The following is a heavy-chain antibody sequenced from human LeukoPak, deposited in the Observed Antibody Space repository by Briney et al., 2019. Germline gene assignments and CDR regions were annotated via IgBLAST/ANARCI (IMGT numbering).Heavy chain of an antibody. CDR3: AREVPTIGDVDY. CDR2: ISTYNGNI. CDR1: GYTFTSFA. J-gene: IGHJ4*02. Sequence: AASVKVSCKTSGYTFTSFAISWVRQAPGQGLEWMGWISTYNGNIRYAQKVQGRITMTTDTSTSTAYMELRSLGSDDTAVYYCAREVPTIGDVDYWGQGTLVTVSS. D-gene: IGHD5-12*01. V-gene: IGHV1-18*01.